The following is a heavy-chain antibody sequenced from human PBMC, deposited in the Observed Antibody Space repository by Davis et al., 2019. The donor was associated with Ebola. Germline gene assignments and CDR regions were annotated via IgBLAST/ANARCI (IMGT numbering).Heavy chain of an antibody. CDR3: ARHRPSGWYPFDY. CDR2: AYSSGST. J-gene: IGHJ4*02. D-gene: IGHD6-19*01. CDR1: GGSINSYY. V-gene: IGHV4-59*08. Sequence: MPSETLSLTCTVSGGSINSYYWSWTRQPPGKGLEWIGYAYSSGSTNYNPSLHSRVSISVDTSKNQVFLELSSVTAADTALYFCARHRPSGWYPFDYWGLGVLVSVSS.